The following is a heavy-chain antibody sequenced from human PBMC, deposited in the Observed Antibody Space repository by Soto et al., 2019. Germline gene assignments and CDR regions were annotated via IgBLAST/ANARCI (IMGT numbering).Heavy chain of an antibody. J-gene: IGHJ5*02. CDR2: INHRGST. Sequence: NPSETLSLTCVVYGGSFSGYYWSWIRQSPGKGLEWIGGINHRGSTNYNPSLESRVTISVDTSKNQFSLKLPSVTAADTAMYYCARDGFCTSTTCRVGNWFDPWGQGTLVTAPQ. CDR3: ARDGFCTSTTCRVGNWFDP. D-gene: IGHD2-2*01. V-gene: IGHV4-34*01. CDR1: GGSFSGYY.